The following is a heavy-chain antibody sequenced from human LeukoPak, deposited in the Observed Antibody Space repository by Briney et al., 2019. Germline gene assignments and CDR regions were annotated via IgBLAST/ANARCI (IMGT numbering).Heavy chain of an antibody. D-gene: IGHD2-2*01. CDR1: GFTFSSYA. V-gene: IGHV3-23*01. J-gene: IGHJ6*02. CDR2: IGGNGGST. Sequence: QAGGSLRLSCAASGFTFSSYAMSWVRQAPGKGLEWVSGIGGNGGSTYYADSAKGRFTISRDNSKNTLYLLMDSLRADDTAVYYCARPASQFYYYHTDVWGQGTTVTVSS. CDR3: ARPASQFYYYHTDV.